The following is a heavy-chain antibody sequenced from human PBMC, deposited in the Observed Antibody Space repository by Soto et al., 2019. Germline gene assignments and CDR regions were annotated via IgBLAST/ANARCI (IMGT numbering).Heavy chain of an antibody. CDR3: ARGHSGYDHGY. D-gene: IGHD5-12*01. V-gene: IGHV4-34*01. J-gene: IGHJ4*02. CDR2: INHSGST. Sequence: QVQLQQWGAGLLKPSETLSLTCAVYGGSFSGYYWSWIRQPPGKGLEWIGEINHSGSTNYNPSLKRRVTISVDTSKNQFSLKLSSVTAADTAVDYCARGHSGYDHGYWGQGTLVTVSS. CDR1: GGSFSGYY.